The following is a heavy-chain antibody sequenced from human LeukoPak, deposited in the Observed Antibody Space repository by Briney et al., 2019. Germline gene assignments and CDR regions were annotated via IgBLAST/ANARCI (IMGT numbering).Heavy chain of an antibody. CDR3: ARGLLKIAVAGHKDY. Sequence: SETLSLTCAVYGGSFSGYYWGWIRPPPGEGLGWIGEINHGGSTNYNPSPKSRVTIPVATSKNQFSLKLSSVTAADTAVYYCARGLLKIAVAGHKDYWGQGTLVTVSS. D-gene: IGHD6-19*01. V-gene: IGHV4-34*01. J-gene: IGHJ4*02. CDR2: INHGGST. CDR1: GGSFSGYY.